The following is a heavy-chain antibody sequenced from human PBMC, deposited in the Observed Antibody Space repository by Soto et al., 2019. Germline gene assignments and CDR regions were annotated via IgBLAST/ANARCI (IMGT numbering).Heavy chain of an antibody. CDR3: TTSTISRKDDY. CDR1: GFIFTRYS. D-gene: IGHD2-2*01. CDR2: ISSTTNYI. V-gene: IGHV3-21*03. J-gene: IGHJ4*02. Sequence: EVQLVESGGGLVKPGGSLRLSCAASGFIFTRYSMNWVRQAPGKGLEWVSSISSTTNYIYYGDSIKGRFTISRDNAKNSLYLEMIGLRAQDTAVYYSTTSTISRKDDYWGQGTLVTVSS.